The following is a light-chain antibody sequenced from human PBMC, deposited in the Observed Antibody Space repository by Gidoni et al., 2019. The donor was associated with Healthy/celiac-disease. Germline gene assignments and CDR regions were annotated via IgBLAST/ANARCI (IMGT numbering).Light chain of an antibody. V-gene: IGKV3-15*01. CDR1: QSVSSN. J-gene: IGKJ1*01. Sequence: EIVMTQSPATLSVSPGERATLSCRAGQSVSSNLAWYQQKPGQAPRLLIYGASTRATGIPARFSGSGSGTEFTLTISSLQSEDFAVYYCQQYNNWPPWTFXQXTKVEIK. CDR3: QQYNNWPPWT. CDR2: GAS.